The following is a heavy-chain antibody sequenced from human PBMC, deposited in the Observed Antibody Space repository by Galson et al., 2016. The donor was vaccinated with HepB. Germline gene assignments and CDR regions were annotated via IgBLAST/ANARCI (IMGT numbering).Heavy chain of an antibody. CDR1: GFTFSSYS. D-gene: IGHD2-2*01. CDR3: ARRGIYCSSTRCYADY. J-gene: IGHJ4*02. CDR2: ISSSSSTI. Sequence: SLRLSCAASGFTFSSYSMNWVRQAPGKGLVWVSYISSSSSTIYYADSVKGRFTIPRDNAKNSLYLQMNSLRDEDTAVYYCARRGIYCSSTRCYADYWGQGTLVTVSS. V-gene: IGHV3-48*02.